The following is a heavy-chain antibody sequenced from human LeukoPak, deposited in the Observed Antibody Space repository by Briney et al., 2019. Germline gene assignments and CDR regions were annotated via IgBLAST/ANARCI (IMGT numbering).Heavy chain of an antibody. CDR2: ISGSGGST. Sequence: GGSLRLSCAASGFTFSTYAMSWVRQAPGKGLEWVPAISGSGGSTYYADSVEGRFTISRDNSKNTLHLQMNSLRAEDTAVYYCAKKAAARVLVDYWGQGTLVTVSS. D-gene: IGHD6-6*01. CDR3: AKKAAARVLVDY. V-gene: IGHV3-23*01. CDR1: GFTFSTYA. J-gene: IGHJ4*02.